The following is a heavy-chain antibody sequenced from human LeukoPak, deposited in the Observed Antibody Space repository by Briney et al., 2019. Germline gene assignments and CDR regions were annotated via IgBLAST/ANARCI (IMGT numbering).Heavy chain of an antibody. D-gene: IGHD6-19*01. V-gene: IGHV4-59*12. CDR2: IYYSGST. CDR1: GGSISSYY. Sequence: SETLSLTCTVSGGSISSYYWSWIRQPPGKGLEYIGYIYYSGSTNYNPSLKSRVTISVDTSKNQFSLKLSSVTAADTAVYYCARELPGRRIAVAGTDWFDPWGQGTLVTVSS. CDR3: ARELPGRRIAVAGTDWFDP. J-gene: IGHJ5*02.